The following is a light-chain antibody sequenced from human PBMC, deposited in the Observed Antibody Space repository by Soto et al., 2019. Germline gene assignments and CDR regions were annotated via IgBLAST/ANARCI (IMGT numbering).Light chain of an antibody. CDR2: NTF. CDR3: QQYGALPPT. J-gene: IGKJ1*01. Sequence: EVVLTQSPGTLSLSPGERATLSCRTSQSVVNYQLAWYRQKPGQAPSLLIYNTFHRATGIPDRFSGTGSETDFTLTISGLEPEDFAVYHCQQYGALPPTFGQGTRVEIK. CDR1: QSVVNYQ. V-gene: IGKV3-20*01.